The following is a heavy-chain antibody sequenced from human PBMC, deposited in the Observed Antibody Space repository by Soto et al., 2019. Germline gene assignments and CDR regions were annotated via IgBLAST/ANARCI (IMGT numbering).Heavy chain of an antibody. Sequence: QVQLVQSGAEVKKPGASVQVSCKASGYTFTSYAMHWVRQAPGQRLEWMGWINAGNGNTKYSQKFQCRVTITRDTSASTAYMKLSSLRSEDTAVYSCARDYLPRTLYVYYDREYGMDVWGQGTTVTVSS. V-gene: IGHV1-3*01. J-gene: IGHJ6*02. CDR3: ARDYLPRTLYVYYDREYGMDV. CDR1: GYTFTSYA. D-gene: IGHD3-22*01. CDR2: INAGNGNT.